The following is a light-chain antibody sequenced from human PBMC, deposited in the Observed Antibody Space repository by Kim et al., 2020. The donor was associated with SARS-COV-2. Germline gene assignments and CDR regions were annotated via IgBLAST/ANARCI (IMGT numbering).Light chain of an antibody. V-gene: IGKV3-11*01. Sequence: LSPGESATLSCRASQSVSNYLAWYQQKPGQPPRLLIYDASNRATGIPARFSGSRSGTDFTLTISSLEPEDFAVYYCQQRSNWPPITFGQGTRLEIK. CDR1: QSVSNY. CDR3: QQRSNWPPIT. J-gene: IGKJ5*01. CDR2: DAS.